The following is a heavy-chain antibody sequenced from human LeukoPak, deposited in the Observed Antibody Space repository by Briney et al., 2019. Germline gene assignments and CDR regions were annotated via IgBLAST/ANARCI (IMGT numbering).Heavy chain of an antibody. V-gene: IGHV3-23*01. Sequence: PGGSLRLSCAASGCTFSSYGMSWVRQAPGKGLEWVAGIAPSGGGTQYADSAKGRFTISRDTSQKTLYLQMNSLTADDTAAYFCASALLTGIPTRGYFEYWGEGTLVTVSS. J-gene: IGHJ4*02. CDR3: ASALLTGIPTRGYFEY. CDR1: GCTFSSYG. CDR2: IAPSGGGT. D-gene: IGHD1-1*01.